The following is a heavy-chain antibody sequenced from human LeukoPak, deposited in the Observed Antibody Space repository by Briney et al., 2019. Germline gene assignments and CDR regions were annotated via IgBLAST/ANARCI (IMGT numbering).Heavy chain of an antibody. V-gene: IGHV1-2*06. CDR2: INPNSGGT. D-gene: IGHD6-13*01. CDR1: GYTFNGYY. J-gene: IGHJ4*02. CDR3: ARGVGSWYYFDY. Sequence: ASVKVSCKASGYTFNGYYMHLVRQAPGQGLEWMGRINPNSGGTNYAQKFQGRVTMTRDTSISTAYMELSRLRSDDTAVYYCARGVGSWYYFDYWGQGTLVTVSS.